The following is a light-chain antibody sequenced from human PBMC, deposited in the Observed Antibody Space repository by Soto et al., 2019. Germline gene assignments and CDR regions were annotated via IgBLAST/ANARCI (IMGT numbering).Light chain of an antibody. Sequence: LTQPRSVSGSPGQSVTISCTGTSSDVGGYNYVSWYQQHPGKAPKLMIYDVSKRPSGVPDRFSGSKSGNTASLTISGLQAEDEADYFCCSYAGSYTYVFGTGTKVTVL. J-gene: IGLJ1*01. CDR1: SSDVGGYNY. CDR2: DVS. V-gene: IGLV2-11*01. CDR3: CSYAGSYTYV.